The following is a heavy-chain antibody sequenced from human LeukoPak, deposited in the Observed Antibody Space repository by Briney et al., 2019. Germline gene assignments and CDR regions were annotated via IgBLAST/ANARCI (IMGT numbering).Heavy chain of an antibody. J-gene: IGHJ4*02. Sequence: GGSLRLSCAASGFTFNNYPMGWVRQAPGKGLEWLSAIGGEKSGSWTKSADSVKGRLTISRDNSESTLYLQMDSLTVEDTAVYYCARAGVISGWDYWGQGVLVTVSS. D-gene: IGHD3-3*02. CDR1: GFTFNNYP. V-gene: IGHV3-23*01. CDR2: IGGEKSGSWT. CDR3: ARAGVISGWDY.